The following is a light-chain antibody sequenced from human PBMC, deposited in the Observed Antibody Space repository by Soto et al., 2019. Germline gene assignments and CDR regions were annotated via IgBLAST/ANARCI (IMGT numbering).Light chain of an antibody. CDR1: QSVSSGY. J-gene: IGKJ2*01. V-gene: IGKV3-20*01. CDR3: QQYGNSPPYT. CDR2: AAS. Sequence: ETVLTQSPGTLSLSPGERATLSYRASQSVSSGYLAWYQQKPGQAPRLLIYAASSRATGIPDRFSGGGSGTDFTLTITRLEPEDFAVYYCQQYGNSPPYTFGQGTKLEIK.